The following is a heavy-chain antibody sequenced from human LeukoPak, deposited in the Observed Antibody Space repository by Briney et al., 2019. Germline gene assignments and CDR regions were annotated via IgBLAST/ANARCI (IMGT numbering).Heavy chain of an antibody. J-gene: IGHJ4*02. Sequence: GGSLRLSCAASGFTFSSYWMSWVRQAPGKGLEGVANIKQDGSAKYYMESVKGRFTISRDSAKNSLYLQMNSLRAEDTAVYYCAKIYCTSTDCYYDYWGQGTLVTVSS. V-gene: IGHV3-7*01. D-gene: IGHD2-2*01. CDR2: IKQDGSAK. CDR1: GFTFSSYW. CDR3: AKIYCTSTDCYYDY.